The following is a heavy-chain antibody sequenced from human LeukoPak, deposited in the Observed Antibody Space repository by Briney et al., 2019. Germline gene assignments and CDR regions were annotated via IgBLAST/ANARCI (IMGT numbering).Heavy chain of an antibody. J-gene: IGHJ4*02. V-gene: IGHV4-34*01. D-gene: IGHD5-12*01. CDR3: ASLNSGYEN. CDR1: GGSFSSFC. CDR2: INHSGST. Sequence: PSETLSLTCAVYGGSFSSFCWSWIRQPPGKGLQWIGEINHSGSTNYNPSLKIRVTISVDTSKNQFSLKLSSVTAADTAVYYCASLNSGYENWGQGTLVTVSS.